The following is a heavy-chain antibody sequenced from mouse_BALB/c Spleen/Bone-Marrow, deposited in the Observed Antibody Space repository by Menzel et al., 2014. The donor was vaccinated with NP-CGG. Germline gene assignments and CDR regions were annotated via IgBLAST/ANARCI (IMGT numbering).Heavy chain of an antibody. CDR1: GYSFTSYW. CDR2: IYPGNSDT. V-gene: IGHV1-5*01. J-gene: IGHJ4*01. D-gene: IGHD2-4*01. CDR3: TRGAYYDYSYDAMDY. Sequence: VQLQQSGTVLARPGASVKMSCKASGYSFTSYWMHWVKQRPGQGLEWIGAIYPGNSDTSYNQKFKGKAKLTAVTSASTAYMELSSLTNEDSAVYYCTRGAYYDYSYDAMDYWGQGTSVTVSS.